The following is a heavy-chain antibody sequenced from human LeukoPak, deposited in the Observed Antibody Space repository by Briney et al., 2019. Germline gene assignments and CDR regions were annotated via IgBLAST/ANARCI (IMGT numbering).Heavy chain of an antibody. V-gene: IGHV3-13*01. J-gene: IGHJ3*02. CDR2: IGPADDT. Sequence: GGSLRLSCAASGFTFSSYDMHWVRQAIGKGLEWVSTIGPADDTYFPGSVKGRFTISRESAKNSLCLQMNSLRPEDTAVYYCARDLKGQYQDAFDIWGQGTMVTVSS. CDR1: GFTFSSYD. D-gene: IGHD2-2*01. CDR3: ARDLKGQYQDAFDI.